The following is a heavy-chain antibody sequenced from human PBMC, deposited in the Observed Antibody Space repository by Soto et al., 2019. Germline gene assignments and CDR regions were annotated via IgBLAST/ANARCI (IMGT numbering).Heavy chain of an antibody. CDR1: GVSISGVY. CDR2: VSPTGTP. D-gene: IGHD6-25*01. Sequence: QVQLQESGPGLVKPSETLSLTCSVSGVSISGVYWSWLRQSPGEGLEWIGRVSPTGTPNYSHLFRVRVSISVDTSTTQISLRLSPVSAADTATYYCARAIRSTSGLAPDWYFALWGRDTLVTVSS. V-gene: IGHV4-4*07. J-gene: IGHJ2*01. CDR3: ARAIRSTSGLAPDWYFAL.